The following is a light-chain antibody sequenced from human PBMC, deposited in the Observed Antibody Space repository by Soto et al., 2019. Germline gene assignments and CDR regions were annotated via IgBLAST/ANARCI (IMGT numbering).Light chain of an antibody. Sequence: QSALTQPASVSGSPGQSITISCTGTSSDVGGYNYVSWYQQHPGKAPKLMIYEVSNRPSGVSNRLSGSKSGNTASLTISGLQAEDEADYYCSSYTSSSTRVFGGGTKHTVL. V-gene: IGLV2-14*01. CDR2: EVS. CDR3: SSYTSSSTRV. J-gene: IGLJ3*02. CDR1: SSDVGGYNY.